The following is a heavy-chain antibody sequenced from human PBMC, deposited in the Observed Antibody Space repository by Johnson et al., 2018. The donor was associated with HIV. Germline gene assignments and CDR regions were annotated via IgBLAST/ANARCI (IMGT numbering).Heavy chain of an antibody. D-gene: IGHD2-15*01. CDR2: IWYDGTNK. CDR3: AKAEDEGLPFDT. V-gene: IGHV3-33*06. J-gene: IGHJ3*02. Sequence: QVQLVESGGGVVQPGRSLRLSCAASGFTFSSYGMHWVRQAPGKGLEWVAVIWYDGTNKNYAYSVKGRFTISRDNYKNILYLQMNSLRDEDTAVYYCAKAEDEGLPFDTWGQGTMVTVSS. CDR1: GFTFSSYG.